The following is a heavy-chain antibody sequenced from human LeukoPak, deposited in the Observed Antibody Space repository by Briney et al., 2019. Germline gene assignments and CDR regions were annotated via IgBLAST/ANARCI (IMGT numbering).Heavy chain of an antibody. CDR3: ARLAYSGTYYLFDY. CDR1: GGSISIYY. V-gene: IGHV4-59*08. Sequence: SETLSLTCTVSGGSISIYYWTWIRQPPGKGLEWIGYIDSRGSTDYNPSLKSRVTMSVDMSKNHFSLELSAVTAADTAVYYCARLAYSGTYYLFDYWGQGTLVTVSS. CDR2: IDSRGST. D-gene: IGHD1-26*01. J-gene: IGHJ4*02.